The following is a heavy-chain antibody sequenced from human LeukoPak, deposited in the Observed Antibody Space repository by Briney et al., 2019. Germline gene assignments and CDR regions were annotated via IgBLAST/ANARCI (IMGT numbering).Heavy chain of an antibody. V-gene: IGHV4-39*01. Sequence: KSSETLSLTCTVSRDSISSSTYYWGWIRQPPGRGLEWIGSLSYSGSTYFNPSLKSRVTISVDTSKNQFSVNLTSVTAADTAVYYCARHILTLAYCPGGGCYGSSVDYFDYWGQGTQVTVSS. CDR2: LSYSGST. J-gene: IGHJ4*02. D-gene: IGHD2-8*02. CDR1: RDSISSSTYY. CDR3: ARHILTLAYCPGGGCYGSSVDYFDY.